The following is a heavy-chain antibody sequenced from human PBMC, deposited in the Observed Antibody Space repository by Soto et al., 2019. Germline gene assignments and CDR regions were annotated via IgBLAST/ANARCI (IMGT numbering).Heavy chain of an antibody. V-gene: IGHV3-74*01. J-gene: IGHJ5*02. D-gene: IGHD3-10*01. CDR3: ARDYTVRGRDSNWFDP. CDR1: VFTFSTYW. CDR2: IKSDGSST. Sequence: GPLRLSCPASVFTFSTYWMHWVRQAPGKGLVWVSRIKSDGSSTTYADSVKGRFTISRDNARNTLYLQMNSLRAEDTAVYYCARDYTVRGRDSNWFDPWGQGTLVTVSS.